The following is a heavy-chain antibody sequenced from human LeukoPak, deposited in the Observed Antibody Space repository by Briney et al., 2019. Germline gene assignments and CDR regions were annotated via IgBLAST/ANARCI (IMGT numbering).Heavy chain of an antibody. CDR3: ARDLYGDYSFDY. CDR1: GFTFTTYS. Sequence: GGSLRLSCAASGFTFTTYSMNWVRQAPGKGLEWVSYIGGSTSNIKYADSVMGRFTISRDNAKNSLYLQMNSLRDEDTAVYYCARDLYGDYSFDYWGQGTLVTVSP. D-gene: IGHD4-17*01. CDR2: IGGSTSNI. V-gene: IGHV3-48*02. J-gene: IGHJ4*02.